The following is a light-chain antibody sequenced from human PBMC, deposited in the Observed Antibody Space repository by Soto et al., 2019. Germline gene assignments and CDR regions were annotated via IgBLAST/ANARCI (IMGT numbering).Light chain of an antibody. CDR1: SSDIGSYDG. Sequence: QSALTQPPSVSGSPGQSVTISCTGTSSDIGSYDGVSWYQQPPGTAPRLMIYEVSNRPSGVPDRSSGSKSGNTAPLTISGLQPEDETYYCSTSFTTSRACIFGTGTKLTVL. CDR3: TSFTTSRACI. CDR2: EVS. V-gene: IGLV2-18*02. J-gene: IGLJ1*01.